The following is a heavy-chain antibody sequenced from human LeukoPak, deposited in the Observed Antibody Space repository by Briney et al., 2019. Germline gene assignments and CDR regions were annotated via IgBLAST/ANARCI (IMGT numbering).Heavy chain of an antibody. J-gene: IGHJ4*02. V-gene: IGHV1-69*05. CDR1: GGTFSSYA. CDR2: IIPIFGTA. D-gene: IGHD3-22*01. CDR3: ARGYDSSGSSFDY. Sequence: SVKVSCKASGGTFSSYAISWVRQAPGQGLEWMGGIIPIFGTANYAQKFQGGVTITTDESTSTAYMELSSLRSEDTAVYYCARGYDSSGSSFDYWGQGTLVTVSS.